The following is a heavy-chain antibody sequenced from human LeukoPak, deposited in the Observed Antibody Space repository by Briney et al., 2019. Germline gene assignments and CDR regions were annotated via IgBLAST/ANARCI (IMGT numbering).Heavy chain of an antibody. CDR1: GYSFTSYW. Sequence: GESLKISCKGSGYSFTSYWIGWVRQMPGKGLEWMGIIYPGDSDTRYSPSFQGQVTISADKSISTAYLQWSSLKASDTAMYYCARLAAADYSSGWPYYFGYWGQGTLVTVSS. J-gene: IGHJ4*02. CDR3: ARLAAADYSSGWPYYFGY. V-gene: IGHV5-51*01. D-gene: IGHD6-19*01. CDR2: IYPGDSDT.